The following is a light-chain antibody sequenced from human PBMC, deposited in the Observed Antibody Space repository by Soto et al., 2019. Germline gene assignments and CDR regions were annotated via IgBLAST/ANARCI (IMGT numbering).Light chain of an antibody. CDR1: QSVSSSY. Sequence: EIVLTQSPGTLSLSPGERATLSCRASQSVSSSYLAWYQQKPGQAPRLLIYGASSRATGIPDRFSGSGSGTDFTLTISRLEPEDFAAYYCQKYGSPLGVTFGGGTKVDIK. J-gene: IGKJ4*01. V-gene: IGKV3-20*01. CDR2: GAS. CDR3: QKYGSPLGVT.